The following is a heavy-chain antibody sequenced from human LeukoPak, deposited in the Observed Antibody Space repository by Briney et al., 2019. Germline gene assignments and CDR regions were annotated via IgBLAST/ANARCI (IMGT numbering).Heavy chain of an antibody. CDR2: IYYSGST. Sequence: SETLSLTCAVSGGSISSYYWSWIRQPPGKGLEWIWYIYYSGSTNYNPSLKSRVTISVDTSKNQFSLKLSSVTAADTAVYYCARGALSGSGSYYPFDYWGQGTLVTVSS. J-gene: IGHJ4*02. CDR1: GGSISSYY. V-gene: IGHV4-59*01. D-gene: IGHD3-10*01. CDR3: ARGALSGSGSYYPFDY.